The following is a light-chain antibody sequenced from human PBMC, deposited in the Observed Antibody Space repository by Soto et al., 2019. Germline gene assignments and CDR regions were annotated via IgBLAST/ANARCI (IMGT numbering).Light chain of an antibody. J-gene: IGKJ1*01. CDR3: QQYFEWPPMT. Sequence: VMTQSPATLSVSPGERATLSCWASETVATNLAWYQQKPGQAPRLLISGASTRAAGISDRFRGSGSGTECTLSISSLRSEDSAIYYCQQYFEWPPMTFGQGTKVEI. V-gene: IGKV3-15*01. CDR2: GAS. CDR1: ETVATN.